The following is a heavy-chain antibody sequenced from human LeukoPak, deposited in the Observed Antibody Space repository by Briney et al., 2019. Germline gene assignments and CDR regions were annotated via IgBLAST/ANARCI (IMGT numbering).Heavy chain of an antibody. CDR3: ARDPIPGYYDSSGYFNYWYFDL. CDR2: ISSSSSTI. D-gene: IGHD3-22*01. CDR1: GFTFRSYS. Sequence: GGSLRLSCAASGFTFRSYSMNWVRQAPGKGLEWVSYISSSSSTIYYADSVKGRFTISRDNAKNSLYLQMNSLRDEDTAVYYCARDPIPGYYDSSGYFNYWYFDLWGRGTLVTVSS. V-gene: IGHV3-48*02. J-gene: IGHJ2*01.